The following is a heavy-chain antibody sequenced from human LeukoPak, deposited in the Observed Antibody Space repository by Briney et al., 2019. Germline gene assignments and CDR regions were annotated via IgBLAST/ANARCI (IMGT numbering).Heavy chain of an antibody. CDR1: GFTFSTYS. J-gene: IGHJ3*02. CDR2: ISSSGGSL. V-gene: IGHV3-21*01. D-gene: IGHD3-22*01. CDR3: ARHYYDSSGQFLYAFDI. Sequence: GGSLRLSCAASGFTFSTYSMNWVRQAPGKGLEWVSSISSSGGSLYYADSVKGRFNISRDNAKNSLYLQMNSLRAEDTAVYSCARHYYDSSGQFLYAFDIWGQGTMVTVSS.